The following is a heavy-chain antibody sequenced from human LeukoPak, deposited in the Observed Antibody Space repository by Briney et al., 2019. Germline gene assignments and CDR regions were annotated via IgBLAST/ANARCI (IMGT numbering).Heavy chain of an antibody. CDR2: VSMSSRYI. D-gene: IGHD5-24*01. CDR3: ARWLDGYTPLDY. J-gene: IGHJ4*02. CDR1: VFTFDGYI. Sequence: GGSLRLSCAASVFTFDGYIMNWVGQAPGKGLEWVAPVSMSSRYIHYPGSVRVRSTISRDNGRISVYLQVAGPRNDDTATYLCARWLDGYTPLDYWGQGVLVTV. V-gene: IGHV3-21*01.